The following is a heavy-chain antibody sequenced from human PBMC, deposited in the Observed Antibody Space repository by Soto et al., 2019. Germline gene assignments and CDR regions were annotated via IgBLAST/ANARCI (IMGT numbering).Heavy chain of an antibody. CDR1: GFTFSSYS. CDR2: ISSSSSTI. J-gene: IGHJ4*02. D-gene: IGHD5-12*01. CDR3: ARRGIYSGYDY. Sequence: GGSLRLSCAASGFTFSSYSMNWVRQAPGKGLEWVSYISSSSSTIYYADSVKGRFTISRDNAKNSLYLQMNSLRAEDTAVYYCARRGIYSGYDYWGQGTLVTVSS. V-gene: IGHV3-48*01.